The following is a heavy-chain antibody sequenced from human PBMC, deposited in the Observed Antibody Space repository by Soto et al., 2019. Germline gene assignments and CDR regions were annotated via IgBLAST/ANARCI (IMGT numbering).Heavy chain of an antibody. J-gene: IGHJ4*02. CDR3: ASRDIVVVVAATSRYYFDD. CDR2: INHSGST. CDR1: GGSFSGYY. V-gene: IGHV4-34*01. Sequence: SETLSLTCAVYGGSFSGYYWSWIRQPPGKGLEWIGEINHSGSTNYNPSLKSRVTISVDTPKNQFSLKLSSVTAADTAVYYCASRDIVVVVAATSRYYFDDWGQGTLVTVSS. D-gene: IGHD2-15*01.